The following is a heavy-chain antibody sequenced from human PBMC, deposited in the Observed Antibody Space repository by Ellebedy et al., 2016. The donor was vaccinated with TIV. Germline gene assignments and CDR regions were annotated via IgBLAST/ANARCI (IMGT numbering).Heavy chain of an antibody. CDR1: GFTFSDYY. J-gene: IGHJ4*02. V-gene: IGHV3-11*06. CDR2: ISSSSSYT. D-gene: IGHD6-6*01. CDR3: ARGYSSSSPDY. Sequence: GESLKISXAASGFTFSDYYMSWIRQAPGKGLEWVSYISSSSSYTNYADSVKGRFTISRDNAKNSLYLQMNSLRAEDTAVYYCARGYSSSSPDYWGQGTLVTVSS.